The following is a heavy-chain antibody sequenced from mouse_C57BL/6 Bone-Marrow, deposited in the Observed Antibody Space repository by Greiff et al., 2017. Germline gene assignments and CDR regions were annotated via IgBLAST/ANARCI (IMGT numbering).Heavy chain of an antibody. CDR3: ARAGDLLDY. Sequence: VKLQQPGAELVKPGASVKLSCKASGYTFTSYWMHWVKQRPGRGLEWIGRIDPNSGGTKYNEKFKGKATLTVDKPSSTAYMQLSSLTSEDSAVYYCARAGDLLDYWGQGTSVTVSA. CDR1: GYTFTSYW. D-gene: IGHD1-1*01. J-gene: IGHJ4*01. V-gene: IGHV1-72*01. CDR2: IDPNSGGT.